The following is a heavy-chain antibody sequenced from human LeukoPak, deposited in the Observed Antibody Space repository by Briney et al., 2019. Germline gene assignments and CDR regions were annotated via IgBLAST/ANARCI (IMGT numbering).Heavy chain of an antibody. J-gene: IGHJ5*02. V-gene: IGHV5-51*01. CDR2: IYPGDSDA. CDR3: ARRGGQTTSSTYYAA. CDR1: GYIFTNYW. D-gene: IGHD3-22*01. Sequence: GESLKISCKASGYIFTNYWIGWVRQMPGKGLEWMGIIYPGDSDARYGPSFQGQVTISADKSIGTAYLQWSSLKASDTTTYYCARRGGQTTSSTYYAAWGQGTLVTVSS.